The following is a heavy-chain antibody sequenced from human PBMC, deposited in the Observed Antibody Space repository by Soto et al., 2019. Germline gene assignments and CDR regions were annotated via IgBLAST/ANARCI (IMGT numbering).Heavy chain of an antibody. CDR1: GFTFSSYS. J-gene: IGHJ4*02. Sequence: PGGSLRLSCAASGFTFSSYSMNWVRQAPGKGLEWVSSISSSSSYIYYADSVKGRFTISRDNAKNLLYLQMNSLRAEDTAVYYCARENTLDALFDYWGQGTLVTSPQ. CDR3: ARENTLDALFDY. CDR2: ISSSSSYI. D-gene: IGHD1-1*01. V-gene: IGHV3-21*01.